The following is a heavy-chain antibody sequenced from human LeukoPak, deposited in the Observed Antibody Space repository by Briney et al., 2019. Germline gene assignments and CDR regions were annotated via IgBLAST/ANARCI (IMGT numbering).Heavy chain of an antibody. CDR3: AHPGGYSNSSFGAFDI. D-gene: IGHD6-6*01. CDR1: GFTFSYYY. J-gene: IGHJ3*02. Sequence: GVSLRLSCAASGFTFSYYYMSWIPQAPGKGLEGVSYISSSGSTIYYAVSVRARFTIYRDSAKISLYLQMNSLRGEDTAVYYCAHPGGYSNSSFGAFDIWGQGTMVTVSS. CDR2: ISSSGSTI. V-gene: IGHV3-11*01.